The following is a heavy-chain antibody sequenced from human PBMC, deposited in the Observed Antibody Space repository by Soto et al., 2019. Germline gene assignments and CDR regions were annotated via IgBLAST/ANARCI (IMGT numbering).Heavy chain of an antibody. CDR2: ISGSGGST. CDR1: GFTFSSYA. J-gene: IGHJ6*02. CDR3: AKAWEPYYDFWSGYWELVRYYGMDV. D-gene: IGHD3-3*01. Sequence: GGSLRLSCAASGFTFSSYAMSWVRQAPGKGLEWVSAISGSGGSTYYADSVKGRFTISRDNSKNTLYLQMNSLRAEDTAVYYCAKAWEPYYDFWSGYWELVRYYGMDVWGQGTTVTVSS. V-gene: IGHV3-23*01.